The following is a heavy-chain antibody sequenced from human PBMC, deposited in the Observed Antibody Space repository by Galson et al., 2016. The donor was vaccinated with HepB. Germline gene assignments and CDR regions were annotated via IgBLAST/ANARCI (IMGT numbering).Heavy chain of an antibody. J-gene: IGHJ6*02. CDR1: SRNR. V-gene: IGHV4-4*02. CDR3: ARSHIIAFYYYYGMDV. CDR2: IYHSGSP. Sequence: SRNRWSWVSKPPGKGLEWIGEIYHSGSPNYNPSLKSRVTISVDKSRNHFPLKLSSVTAADTAVYYCARSHIIAFYYYYGMDVWGQGTTVTVSS. D-gene: IGHD2/OR15-2a*01.